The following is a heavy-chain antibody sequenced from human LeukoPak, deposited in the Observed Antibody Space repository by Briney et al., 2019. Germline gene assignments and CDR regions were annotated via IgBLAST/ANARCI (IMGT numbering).Heavy chain of an antibody. V-gene: IGHV3-21*01. D-gene: IGHD3-16*01. J-gene: IGHJ4*02. CDR2: ISTSGSYT. CDR1: GFTFSRYS. CDR3: ARDWFGDF. Sequence: GGSLRLSCAASGFTFSRYSMHWVRQTPGKGLQWVSSISTSGSYTFYEDSLRGRFTISRDNAKQSLYLQMDSLRAEDTAVYYCARDWFGDFWGQGIRVIVSS.